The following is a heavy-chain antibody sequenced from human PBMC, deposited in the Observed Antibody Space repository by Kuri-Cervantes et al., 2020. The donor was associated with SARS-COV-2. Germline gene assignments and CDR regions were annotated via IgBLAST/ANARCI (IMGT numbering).Heavy chain of an antibody. CDR2: IYYSGST. CDR1: GGSISSSSYY. J-gene: IGHJ6*04. V-gene: IGHV4-39*07. CDR3: ARDRYDQMDV. Sequence: SETLSLTCTVSGGSISSSSYYWGWIRQPPGKGLEWIGIIYYSGSTYYNPSLKSRVTISVDTSKNQFSLKLSSVTAADTAVYCCARDRYDQMDVWGKGTTVTGSS. D-gene: IGHD3-3*01.